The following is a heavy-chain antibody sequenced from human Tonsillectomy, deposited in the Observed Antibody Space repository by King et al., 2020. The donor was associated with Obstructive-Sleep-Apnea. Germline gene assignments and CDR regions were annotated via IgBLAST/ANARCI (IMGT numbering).Heavy chain of an antibody. CDR3: AKGPFCSSSSCYSSTDAFDI. J-gene: IGHJ3*02. CDR1: GFTFSSYV. CDR2: LIGSGGST. V-gene: IGHV3-23*04. Sequence: VQLVESGGGLVQPGGSLRLSCAASGFTFSSYVMSWVRQAPGKGLEWVSALIGSGGSTYYADSVKGRFTISRDNSKKTLYLQKNSLRSEDTAVYYCAKGPFCSSSSCYSSTDAFDIWGQGTMVTVSS. D-gene: IGHD2-2*01.